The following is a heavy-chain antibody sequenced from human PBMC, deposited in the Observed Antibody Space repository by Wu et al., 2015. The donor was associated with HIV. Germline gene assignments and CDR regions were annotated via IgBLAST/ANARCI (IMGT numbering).Heavy chain of an antibody. CDR3: ARVQFDPDYYTYFDL. CDR2: MNPXNGHR. V-gene: IGHV1-18*01. D-gene: IGHD4/OR15-4a*01. Sequence: QAQLVQSGPEAKRPGASVKVSCKASYILTSYPIGWVRQAPGQRLEWMGWMNPXNGHRQPAQRFQDRITMSTDNSAHTAYMELRSLTSDDTAIYFCARVQFDPDYYTYFDLWGQGTLVTVSS. CDR1: YILTSYP. J-gene: IGHJ2*01.